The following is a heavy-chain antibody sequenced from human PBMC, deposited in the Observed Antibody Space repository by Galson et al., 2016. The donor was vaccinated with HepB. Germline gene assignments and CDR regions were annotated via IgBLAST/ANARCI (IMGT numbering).Heavy chain of an antibody. Sequence: TLSLTCAVSGDSFSSDDSSWSWIRQPPGKGLELIGDIYRSGDTYYNPSLKSRLTISLDKSTSQFSLRLRSVTAADSAVYYCPRGDAYSTVFYFASWGQGTLVTVSS. V-gene: IGHV4-30-2*01. CDR1: GDSFSSDDSS. CDR3: PRGDAYSTVFYFAS. CDR2: IYRSGDT. D-gene: IGHD2-15*01. J-gene: IGHJ4*02.